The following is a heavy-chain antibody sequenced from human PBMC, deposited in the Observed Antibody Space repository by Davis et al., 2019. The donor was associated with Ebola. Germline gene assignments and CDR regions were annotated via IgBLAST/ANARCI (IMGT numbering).Heavy chain of an antibody. CDR3: ARDPPYDQGYDY. CDR2: TYYRSKWFV. D-gene: IGHD3-22*01. V-gene: IGHV6-1*01. J-gene: IGHJ4*02. CDR1: GDSVSSNTAA. Sequence: SQTLSLTCAISGDSVSSNTAAWNWIRQSPSRGLEWLGRTYYRSKWFVDYAVSVKSRMTINSDTSKNQFSLQLSSVTPEDTAVYYCARDPPYDQGYDYWVQGILVTVSS.